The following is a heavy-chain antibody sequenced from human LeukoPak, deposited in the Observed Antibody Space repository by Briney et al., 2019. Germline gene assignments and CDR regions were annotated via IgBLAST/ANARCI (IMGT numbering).Heavy chain of an antibody. Sequence: SETLSLTCAVYGGSFSGYYWSWLRQPPGKGLEWIGEINHSGSTNYNPSLKSRVTISVDTSKNQFSLKLSSVTAADTAVYYCARGGRTYGDYGRWFDPWGQGTLVTVSS. V-gene: IGHV4-34*01. CDR2: INHSGST. D-gene: IGHD4-17*01. CDR3: ARGGRTYGDYGRWFDP. J-gene: IGHJ5*02. CDR1: GGSFSGYY.